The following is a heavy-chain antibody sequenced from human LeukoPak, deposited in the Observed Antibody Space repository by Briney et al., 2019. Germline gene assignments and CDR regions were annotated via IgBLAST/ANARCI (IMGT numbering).Heavy chain of an antibody. CDR3: ARLFGYNYGNFDS. CDR2: VYYSGST. CDR1: GGSLTSYY. D-gene: IGHD5-18*01. J-gene: IGHJ4*02. Sequence: SETLSLTCIVSGGSLTSYYWVWIRQPPGKGLEWIGSVYYSGSTDYSPSLKSRITISVDTSKNQFSLKLSSVTAADTAVYYCARLFGYNYGNFDSWGQGTLVTVSS. V-gene: IGHV4-39*01.